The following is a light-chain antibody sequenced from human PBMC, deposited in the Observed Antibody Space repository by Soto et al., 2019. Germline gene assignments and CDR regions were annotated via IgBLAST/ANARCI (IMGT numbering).Light chain of an antibody. CDR1: SSDVGGYNY. CDR2: DVS. V-gene: IGLV2-14*03. CDR3: SSYTSSSTLVV. J-gene: IGLJ2*01. Sequence: QSALTQPASVSGSPGQSITISCTGTSSDVGGYNYVSWYQQHPGKAPKVMIYDVSYQPSGVSNRFSGSKSGNTASLTISGLQVEDEADYYCSSYTSSSTLVVFGGGTKLTVL.